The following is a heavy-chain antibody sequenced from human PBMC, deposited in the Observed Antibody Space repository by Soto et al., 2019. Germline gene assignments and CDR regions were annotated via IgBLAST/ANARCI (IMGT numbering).Heavy chain of an antibody. CDR1: GSIRTSY. V-gene: IGHV4-59*01. D-gene: IGHD1-26*01. Sequence: LSLTCSGGSIRTSYLNCIRQTPGKGLEWIGYIYYLGRTNYNRSLKSRVTISIDMSKNQFSLRLNSVTAADTAVDYCARDQVGATHCDYWGQGALVTV. CDR3: ARDQVGATHCDY. CDR2: IYYLGRT. J-gene: IGHJ4*02.